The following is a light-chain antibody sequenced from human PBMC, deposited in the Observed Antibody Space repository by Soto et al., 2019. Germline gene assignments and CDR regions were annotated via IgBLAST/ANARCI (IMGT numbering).Light chain of an antibody. Sequence: QSALTQPPSASGSPGQSVTSCCTGASSDVGGYNYVSWYQQHPGKAPKLMIYEVSKRPSGVPDRFSGSKSGNTASLTVSGLQAEDEADYYCSSYAGNKNVFGTGTKVTVL. CDR2: EVS. CDR1: SSDVGGYNY. J-gene: IGLJ1*01. CDR3: SSYAGNKNV. V-gene: IGLV2-8*01.